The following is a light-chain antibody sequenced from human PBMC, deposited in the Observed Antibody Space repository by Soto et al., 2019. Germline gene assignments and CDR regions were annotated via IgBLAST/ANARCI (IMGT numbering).Light chain of an antibody. J-gene: IGKJ1*01. CDR1: QSVSSSY. V-gene: IGKV3-20*01. CDR3: QQSYSTQWT. CDR2: GAS. Sequence: EIVLTQSPGTLSLSPGERATLSCRASQSVSSSYLAWYQQKPGQAPRLLIYGASSRATGIPDRFSGSGSGTNFTLTISSLQPEDLATYYCQQSYSTQWTFGQGTKVDIK.